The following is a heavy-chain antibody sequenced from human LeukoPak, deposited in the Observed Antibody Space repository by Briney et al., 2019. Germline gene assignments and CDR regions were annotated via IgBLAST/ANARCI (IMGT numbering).Heavy chain of an antibody. CDR2: MLPIFGTA. J-gene: IGHJ5*02. Sequence: SVKVSCKASGGNFRNYGFHWVRQAPGQGLEWMGGMLPIFGTANYAQKFQGRVTITADESTSTAYMELSSLRSEDTAVYYCARGGRRYGSSFNWFDPWGQGTLVTVSS. V-gene: IGHV1-69*13. CDR1: GGNFRNYG. D-gene: IGHD6-13*01. CDR3: ARGGRRYGSSFNWFDP.